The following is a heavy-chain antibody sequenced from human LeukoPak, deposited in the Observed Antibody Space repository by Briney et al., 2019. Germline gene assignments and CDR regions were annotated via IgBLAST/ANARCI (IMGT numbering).Heavy chain of an antibody. D-gene: IGHD6-13*01. Sequence: GGSLRLSCAASGFTFSSYSMNWVRQAPGKGLEWVSSISSSSSYIYYADSVKGRFTISRDNAKNSLYLQMNSLRAEDTAVYYCARGGAAAGIPFDYWGQGTLVTVSP. J-gene: IGHJ4*02. CDR2: ISSSSSYI. V-gene: IGHV3-21*01. CDR1: GFTFSSYS. CDR3: ARGGAAAGIPFDY.